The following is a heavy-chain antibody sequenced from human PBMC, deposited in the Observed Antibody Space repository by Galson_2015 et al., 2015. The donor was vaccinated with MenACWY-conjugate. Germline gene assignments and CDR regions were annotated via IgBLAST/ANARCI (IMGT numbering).Heavy chain of an antibody. CDR3: ARASTGLSSRFLDV. V-gene: IGHV1-18*01. Sequence: SVKVSCKASGYTFSDSGVTWVRQAPGQGLEWMGWISASTGNTNYEQKFYGRVTLTTDTSTNTAFMEPRSLRSDDTAVYFCARASTGLSSRFLDVWGQGTTVTVS. D-gene: IGHD3-16*01. CDR2: ISASTGNT. J-gene: IGHJ6*02. CDR1: GYTFSDSG.